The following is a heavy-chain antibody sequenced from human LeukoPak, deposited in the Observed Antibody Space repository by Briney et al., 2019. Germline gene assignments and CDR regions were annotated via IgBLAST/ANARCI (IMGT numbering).Heavy chain of an antibody. CDR1: GDSFSNYY. J-gene: IGHJ4*02. D-gene: IGHD3-22*01. CDR2: IYYGGST. Sequence: PSETLSLTCTVPGDSFSNYYWSWIRQPPGKGLEWIGYIYYGGSTNYNPSLKSRVTMSIDTSKNQFSLKLSSVTAADTAVYYCARPPDSYDSSGYEFWGQGTLVTVSS. CDR3: ARPPDSYDSSGYEF. V-gene: IGHV4-59*08.